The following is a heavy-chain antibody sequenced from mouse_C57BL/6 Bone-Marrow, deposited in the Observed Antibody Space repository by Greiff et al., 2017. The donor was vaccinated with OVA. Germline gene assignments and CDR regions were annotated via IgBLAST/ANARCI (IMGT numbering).Heavy chain of an antibody. CDR3: ARFGLLRFAY. D-gene: IGHD2-3*01. V-gene: IGHV1-26*01. J-gene: IGHJ3*01. Sequence: EVQLQQSGPELVKPGASVKISCKASGYTFTDYYMNWVKQSHGKSLEWIGDINPNNGGTSYNQKFKGKATLTVDKSSSTAYMELRSLTSEDSAVYYCARFGLLRFAYWGQGTLVTVSA. CDR2: INPNNGGT. CDR1: GYTFTDYY.